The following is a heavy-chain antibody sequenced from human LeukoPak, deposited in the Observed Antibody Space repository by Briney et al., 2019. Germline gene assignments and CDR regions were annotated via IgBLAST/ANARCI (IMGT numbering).Heavy chain of an antibody. V-gene: IGHV3-15*07. CDR2: IKKRSDGGTT. CDR1: GFIFNNAW. D-gene: IGHD3-9*01. CDR3: TRDWYHAFDF. Sequence: PGGSLRLSCAASGFIFNNAWMNWVRQAPGKGLEWVGRIKKRSDGGTTDYAAPVKDRFIISRDDSQDTLYLQMNTLKTEDTAVYYCTRDWYHAFDFWGQGTVVTVSS. J-gene: IGHJ3*01.